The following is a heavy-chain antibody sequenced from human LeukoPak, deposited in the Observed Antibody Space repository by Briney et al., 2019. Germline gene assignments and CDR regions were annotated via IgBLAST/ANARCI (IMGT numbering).Heavy chain of an antibody. CDR1: GFTFSSYW. V-gene: IGHV3-7*05. J-gene: IGHJ6*02. Sequence: AGGSLRLSCAASGFTFSSYWISWVRHAPGKGLDWGANIKQDGSEEAYVDSVTGRFTISRDNAKNSLFLQLDTLRADDTAVYHCARYAYSSTWSYGMDVWGQGTTVTVSS. CDR3: ARYAYSSTWSYGMDV. CDR2: IKQDGSEE. D-gene: IGHD6-6*01.